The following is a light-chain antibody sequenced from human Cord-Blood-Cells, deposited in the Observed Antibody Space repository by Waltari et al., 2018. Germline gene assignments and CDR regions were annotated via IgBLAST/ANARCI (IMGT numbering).Light chain of an antibody. CDR2: DVS. CDR3: SSYTSSSTLV. V-gene: IGLV2-14*01. CDR1: SSDFGGYNN. Sequence: QSALTQPASVSGSPGQSITISCTGTSSDFGGYNNVSWYQQHPGKAPKLMIYDVSNRPSGVSNRFSGSKSGNTASLTISGLQAEDEADYYCSSYTSSSTLVFGGGTKLTVL. J-gene: IGLJ2*01.